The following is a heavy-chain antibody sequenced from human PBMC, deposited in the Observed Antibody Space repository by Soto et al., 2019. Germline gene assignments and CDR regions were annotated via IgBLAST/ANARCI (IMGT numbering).Heavy chain of an antibody. V-gene: IGHV4-59*01. J-gene: IGHJ5*02. D-gene: IGHD6-13*01. Sequence: SETLSLTCTVSGGSISSYYWSWIRQPPGKGLEWIGYIYYSGSTNYNPSLKSRVTISVDTSKNQFSLKLSSVTAADTAVYYCARAPPYSLYWFDPWGQGTLVTVSS. CDR3: ARAPPYSLYWFDP. CDR2: IYYSGST. CDR1: GGSISSYY.